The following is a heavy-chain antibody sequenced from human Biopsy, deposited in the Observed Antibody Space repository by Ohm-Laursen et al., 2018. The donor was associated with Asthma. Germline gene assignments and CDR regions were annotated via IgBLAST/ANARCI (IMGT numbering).Heavy chain of an antibody. Sequence: SPRLSCSASGFMFRSFGMHWVRQAPGKGLEWVAVISYDGNHKFYEDSVKGRSTISRDNSKNTLYLQMNSLRTEDTAVYYCAKRRGYSGHDNDYWGQGTLVIVSS. J-gene: IGHJ4*02. V-gene: IGHV3-30*18. D-gene: IGHD5-12*01. CDR3: AKRRGYSGHDNDY. CDR1: GFMFRSFG. CDR2: ISYDGNHK.